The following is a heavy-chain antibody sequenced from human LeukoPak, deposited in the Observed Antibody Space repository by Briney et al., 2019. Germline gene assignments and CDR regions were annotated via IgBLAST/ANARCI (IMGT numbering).Heavy chain of an antibody. CDR2: IYYSGST. V-gene: IGHV4-59*01. D-gene: IGHD6-19*01. CDR3: ARKVSSGWFYYFDY. Sequence: SETLSLTCTVSGGSISSYYWSWIRQPPGKGLVWIGYIYYSGSTNYNPSLKSRVTISVDTSKNQFSLKLSSVTAADTAVYYCARKVSSGWFYYFDYWGQGTLVTVSS. CDR1: GGSISSYY. J-gene: IGHJ4*02.